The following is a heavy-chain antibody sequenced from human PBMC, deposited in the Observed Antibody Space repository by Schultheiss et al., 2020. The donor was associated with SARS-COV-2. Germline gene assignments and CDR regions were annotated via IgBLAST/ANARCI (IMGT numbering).Heavy chain of an antibody. D-gene: IGHD6-13*01. J-gene: IGHJ6*02. CDR1: GFTFSDYW. CDR3: ARGPGIAAAGTYYYYYGMDV. V-gene: IGHV3-72*01. CDR2: TRNKANSYTT. Sequence: GGSLRLSCAASGFTFSDYWMHWVRQAPGKGLEWVGRTRNKANSYTTEYAASVKGRFTISRDDSKNSLYLQMNSLKTEDTAVYYCARGPGIAAAGTYYYYYGMDVWGQGTTVTVSS.